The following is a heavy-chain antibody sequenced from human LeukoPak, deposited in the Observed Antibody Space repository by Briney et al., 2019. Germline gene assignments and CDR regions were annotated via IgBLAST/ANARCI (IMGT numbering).Heavy chain of an antibody. Sequence: GGSLRLSCAASGFTFSSYAMHWARQAPGKGLEWVAVISYDGSNKYYADSVKGRFTISRDNSKNTLYLQMNSLRAEDTAVYYCARDSCSSTSCLNYNWFDPWGQGTLVTVSS. CDR3: ARDSCSSTSCLNYNWFDP. CDR2: ISYDGSNK. CDR1: GFTFSSYA. J-gene: IGHJ5*02. D-gene: IGHD2-2*01. V-gene: IGHV3-30-3*01.